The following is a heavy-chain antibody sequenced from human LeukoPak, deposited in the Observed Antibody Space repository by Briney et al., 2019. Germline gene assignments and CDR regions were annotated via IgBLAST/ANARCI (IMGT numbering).Heavy chain of an antibody. CDR3: AKFGSVMITFGGALDI. D-gene: IGHD3-16*01. Sequence: GGSLRLSCAASGFTFSDYYMSWIRQAPGKGLEWVSYISSSGSTIYYADSLKGRFTISRDNAKNSPYLQMNSLRAEDTAVYYCAKFGSVMITFGGALDIWGQGTMVTVSS. CDR1: GFTFSDYY. V-gene: IGHV3-11*01. CDR2: ISSSGSTI. J-gene: IGHJ3*02.